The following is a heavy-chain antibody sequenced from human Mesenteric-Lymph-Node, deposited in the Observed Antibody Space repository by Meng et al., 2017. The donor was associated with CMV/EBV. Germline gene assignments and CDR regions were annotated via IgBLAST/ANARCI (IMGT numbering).Heavy chain of an antibody. CDR3: AKAYSSGLDLGDYFDS. D-gene: IGHD6-19*01. CDR1: GFTVSSNE. CDR2: ISGGST. Sequence: GGSLRLSCAASGFTVSSNEMSWVRQAPGKGLEWVSSISGGSTYYADSRKGRFTISRDNSKNTLHLQMNSLRAEDTAVYYCAKAYSSGLDLGDYFDSWGQGTLVTVSS. V-gene: IGHV3-38-3*01. J-gene: IGHJ4*02.